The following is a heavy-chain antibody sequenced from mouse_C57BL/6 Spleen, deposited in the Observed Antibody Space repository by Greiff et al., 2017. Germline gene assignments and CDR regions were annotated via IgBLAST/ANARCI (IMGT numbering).Heavy chain of an antibody. D-gene: IGHD2-3*01. CDR2: IYPGDGDT. Sequence: VQLQQSGPELVKPGASVKISCKASGYAFSSSWMNWVKQRPGKGLEWIGRIYPGDGDTNYNGKFKGKATLTADKSSSKAYMQLSSLTSEDSAVYFCARRRDGYFYFDYWGQGTTLTVSS. CDR1: GYAFSSSW. J-gene: IGHJ2*01. V-gene: IGHV1-82*01. CDR3: ARRRDGYFYFDY.